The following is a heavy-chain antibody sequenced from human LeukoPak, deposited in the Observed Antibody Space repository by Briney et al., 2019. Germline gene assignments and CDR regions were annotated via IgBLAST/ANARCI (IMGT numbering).Heavy chain of an antibody. CDR3: ARAKGGDAAAGTGYYYGMDV. CDR1: GGTFSSYA. CDR2: IIPILGIA. J-gene: IGHJ6*02. D-gene: IGHD6-13*01. V-gene: IGHV1-69*04. Sequence: GASVKVSCKASGGTFSSYAISWVRQAPGQGLEWMGRIIPILGIANYAQKFQGRVTITADKSTSTAYMELSSLRSEDTAVYYCARAKGGDAAAGTGYYYGMDVWGQGTTVTVSS.